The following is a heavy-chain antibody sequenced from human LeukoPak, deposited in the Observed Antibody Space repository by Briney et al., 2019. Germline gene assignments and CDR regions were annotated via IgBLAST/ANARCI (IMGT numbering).Heavy chain of an antibody. CDR2: IYYSGST. Sequence: SETLSLTCTVSGGSITSYWSWIRQPPGKRLEWIGYIYYSGSTNYNPSLKSRVTMSIDTSKNQFSLKQSSVTAADTAVYYCARDFRGNYGSRGMDVWGQGTTVTVSS. CDR3: ARDFRGNYGSRGMDV. V-gene: IGHV4-59*01. J-gene: IGHJ6*02. CDR1: GGSITSY. D-gene: IGHD1-26*01.